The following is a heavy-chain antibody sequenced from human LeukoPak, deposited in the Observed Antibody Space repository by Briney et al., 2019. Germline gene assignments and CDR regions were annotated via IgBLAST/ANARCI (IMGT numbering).Heavy chain of an antibody. D-gene: IGHD6-6*01. CDR3: AGIAARRSFDY. CDR2: IYYSGST. J-gene: IGHJ4*02. V-gene: IGHV4-39*01. Sequence: SETLSLTCTVFGGSISSSSYYWGWIRQPPGKGLEWIGSIYYSGSTYYNPSLKSRVTISVDTSKNQFSLKLSSVTAADTAVYYCAGIAARRSFDYWGQGTLVTVSS. CDR1: GGSISSSSYY.